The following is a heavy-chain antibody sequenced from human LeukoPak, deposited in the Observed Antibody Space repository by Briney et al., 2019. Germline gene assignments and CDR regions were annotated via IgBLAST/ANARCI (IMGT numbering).Heavy chain of an antibody. V-gene: IGHV1-2*02. Sequence: ASVKVSCKASGYTFTGYYMHWVRQAPGQGLEWMGWINPNSGGTNYAQKFQGRVTMTRDTSISTAYMELSRLRSDDTAVYYCAKDFWGVNSSGWHTYYFDYWGQGTLVTVSS. D-gene: IGHD6-19*01. CDR3: AKDFWGVNSSGWHTYYFDY. CDR2: INPNSGGT. CDR1: GYTFTGYY. J-gene: IGHJ4*02.